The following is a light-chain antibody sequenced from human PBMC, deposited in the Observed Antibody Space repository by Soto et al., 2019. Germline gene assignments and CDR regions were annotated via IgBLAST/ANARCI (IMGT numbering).Light chain of an antibody. CDR2: VAS. J-gene: IGKJ2*01. CDR3: QQCGSCPYT. CDR1: QSVSNKY. Sequence: ETVLTQSPGTLSLSPGESGTLSCRASQSVSNKYSGCYQQKPDQAPRLLIHVASNTAPGIPDRFSGSGSGTDFTLTISNLEPADSAVYYCQQCGSCPYTFGQGTKLEIK. V-gene: IGKV3-20*01.